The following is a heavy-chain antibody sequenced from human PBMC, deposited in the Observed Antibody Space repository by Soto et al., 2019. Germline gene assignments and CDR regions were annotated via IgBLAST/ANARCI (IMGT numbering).Heavy chain of an antibody. CDR1: GGSISSYY. J-gene: IGHJ6*03. V-gene: IGHV4-59*01. Sequence: SETLSLTCTVSGGSISSYYWSWIRQPPGKGLEWIGYIYYSGSTNYNPSLKSRVTISVDTSKNQFSLKLSSVTAADTAVYYCARAPHHCYYYYMDVWGKGTTVTVSS. CDR2: IYYSGST. CDR3: ARAPHHCYYYYMDV.